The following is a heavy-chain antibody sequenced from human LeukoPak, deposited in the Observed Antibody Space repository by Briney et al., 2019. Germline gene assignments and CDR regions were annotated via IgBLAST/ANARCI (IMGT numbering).Heavy chain of an antibody. CDR1: GFTFSSYA. V-gene: IGHV3-23*01. CDR2: ISGSGGST. CDR3: ANDEDPGSQWLVPGYFQH. Sequence: GGSLRLSCAASGFTFSSYAMSWVRQAPGKGLEWVSAISGSGGSTYYADSVKGRFTISRDNSKNTLYLQMNSLRAEDTAVYCCANDEDPGSQWLVPGYFQHWGQGTLVTVSS. J-gene: IGHJ1*01. D-gene: IGHD6-19*01.